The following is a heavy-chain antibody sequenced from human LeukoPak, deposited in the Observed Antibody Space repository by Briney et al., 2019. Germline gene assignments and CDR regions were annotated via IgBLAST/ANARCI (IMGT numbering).Heavy chain of an antibody. Sequence: GGSLRLSCAASGFTFSSYAMHWVRQAPGKGLEWVAVISYDGSNKYYADSVKGRFTISRDNSKSTLYLQMNSLRAEDTAVYYCARSLVTTIDYWGQGTLVTVSS. CDR3: ARSLVTTIDY. CDR2: ISYDGSNK. V-gene: IGHV3-30*04. D-gene: IGHD4-11*01. J-gene: IGHJ4*02. CDR1: GFTFSSYA.